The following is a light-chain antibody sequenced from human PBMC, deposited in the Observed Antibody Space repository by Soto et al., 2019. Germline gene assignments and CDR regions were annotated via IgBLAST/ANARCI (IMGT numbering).Light chain of an antibody. J-gene: IGKJ1*01. CDR1: QGVASN. CDR3: QHYNPWPM. V-gene: IGKV3-15*01. Sequence: EIVMTQSPATLSVSPGESATLSCRASQGVASNLAWYQQRPGQAPRLLIYGASTRATGIPARFSGSGSGTEFTLTISSLQSEDFAVYYCQHYNPWPMFGQGTKVEIK. CDR2: GAS.